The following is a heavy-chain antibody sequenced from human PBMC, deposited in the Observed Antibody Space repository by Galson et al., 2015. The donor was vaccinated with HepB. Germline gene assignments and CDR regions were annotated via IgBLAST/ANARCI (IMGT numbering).Heavy chain of an antibody. Sequence: SVKVSCKASGYTFTSYAMHWVRQAPGQRLEWMGWINAGNGNTKYSQKFQGRVTITRDTSASTAYMELSSLRSEDTAVYYCARGVYYDSSGYCEGYFQHWGQGTLVTVSS. D-gene: IGHD3-22*01. V-gene: IGHV1-3*01. CDR1: GYTFTSYA. CDR2: INAGNGNT. CDR3: ARGVYYDSSGYCEGYFQH. J-gene: IGHJ1*01.